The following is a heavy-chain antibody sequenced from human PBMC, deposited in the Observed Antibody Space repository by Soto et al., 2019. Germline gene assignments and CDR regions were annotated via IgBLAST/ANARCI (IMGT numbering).Heavy chain of an antibody. D-gene: IGHD3-10*02. CDR2: ISDDVHNK. CDR1: QLTFNNYT. V-gene: IGHV3-30*18. CDR3: AKDLNVKTYVPYGMDV. J-gene: IGHJ6*02. Sequence: QVQLVESGGGVVQPGRSLSLSCAASQLTFNNYTMHWVRQAPGKGLEWVAVISDDVHNKYYADSVRGRFTISRDNSKNTVYLHMNSLRVDDTAVYYCAKDLNVKTYVPYGMDVWGQGTTVTVSS.